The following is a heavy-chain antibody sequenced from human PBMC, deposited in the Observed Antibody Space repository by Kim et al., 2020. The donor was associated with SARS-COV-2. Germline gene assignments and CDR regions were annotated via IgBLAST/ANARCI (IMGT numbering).Heavy chain of an antibody. J-gene: IGHJ6*02. CDR2: INHSGST. D-gene: IGHD6-13*01. Sequence: SETLSLTCAVYGGSFSGYYWSWIRQPPGKVLEWIGEINHSGSTNYNPSLKSRVTISVDTSKNQFSLKLSSVTAADTAVYYCARGQLYSSSWYNYYYYGMDVWGQGTTVTVSS. CDR1: GGSFSGYY. V-gene: IGHV4-34*01. CDR3: ARGQLYSSSWYNYYYYGMDV.